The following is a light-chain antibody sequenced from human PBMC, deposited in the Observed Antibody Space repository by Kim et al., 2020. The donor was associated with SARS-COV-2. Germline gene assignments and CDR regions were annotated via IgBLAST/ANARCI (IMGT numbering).Light chain of an antibody. CDR3: QQGYST. Sequence: DIQMTQSPSSLSASVGDRVTITCRASQSISTYLNWYQQKPGKAPKLLIYAASSLASGVPSRFSGSGSGTDFTLTINSLQPEDFATYYCQQGYSTFDQGTKLEI. J-gene: IGKJ2*01. CDR1: QSISTY. CDR2: AAS. V-gene: IGKV1-39*01.